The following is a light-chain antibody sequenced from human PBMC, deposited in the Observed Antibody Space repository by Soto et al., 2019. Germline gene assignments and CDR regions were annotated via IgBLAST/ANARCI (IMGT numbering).Light chain of an antibody. V-gene: IGKV3-11*01. CDR3: QQRSNWQGLI. J-gene: IGKJ3*01. CDR2: DAS. Sequence: EIVLTQSPATLSLSPGERATLSCRASQSVNTYLAWYQQKPGQAPRLLIYDASNRATGIPARFSGGGSGTDFTLTISSLEPEDFAVYYCQQRSNWQGLIFGPGTKVDIK. CDR1: QSVNTY.